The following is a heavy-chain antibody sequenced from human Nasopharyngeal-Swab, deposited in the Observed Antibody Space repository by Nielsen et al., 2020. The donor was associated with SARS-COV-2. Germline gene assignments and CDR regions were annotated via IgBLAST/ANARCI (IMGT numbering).Heavy chain of an antibody. D-gene: IGHD3/OR15-3a*01. J-gene: IGHJ2*01. CDR1: GGSISRYY. Sequence: GSLRLSCTVSGGSISRYYWSWIRQPPGKGLEWIGLIYYSGSTYYSPSLKSRVTISIDTSKNQFSLNLSSVTAADTAMYYCAGEAGTGDFDLWGRGTLVTVSS. V-gene: IGHV4-59*13. CDR2: IYYSGST. CDR3: AGEAGTGDFDL.